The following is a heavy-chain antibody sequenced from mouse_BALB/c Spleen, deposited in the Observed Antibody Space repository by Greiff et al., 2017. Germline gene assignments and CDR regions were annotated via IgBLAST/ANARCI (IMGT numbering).Heavy chain of an antibody. J-gene: IGHJ3*01. V-gene: IGHV5-6-5*01. CDR3: ARGYYGNLFAY. Sequence: EVHLVESGGGLVKPGGSLKLSCAASGFTFSSYAMSWVRQTPEKRLEWVASISSGGSTYYPDSVKGRFTISRDNARNILYLQMSSLRSEDTAMYYCARGYYGNLFAYWGQGTLVTVSA. CDR1: GFTFSSYA. CDR2: ISSGGST. D-gene: IGHD2-1*01.